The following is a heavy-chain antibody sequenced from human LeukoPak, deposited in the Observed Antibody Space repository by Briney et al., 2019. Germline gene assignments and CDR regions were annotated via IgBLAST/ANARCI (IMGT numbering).Heavy chain of an antibody. Sequence: SVKVSCKASGGTFSSYAISWARQAPGQGLEWMGGMIPIFGTANYAQKFQGRVTITTDESTSTAYMELSSLRSEDTAVYYCARDVKEPLGAHSIWFDPLGQGTLVTVSS. CDR2: MIPIFGTA. CDR1: GGTFSSYA. V-gene: IGHV1-69*05. CDR3: ARDVKEPLGAHSIWFDP. J-gene: IGHJ5*02. D-gene: IGHD1-14*01.